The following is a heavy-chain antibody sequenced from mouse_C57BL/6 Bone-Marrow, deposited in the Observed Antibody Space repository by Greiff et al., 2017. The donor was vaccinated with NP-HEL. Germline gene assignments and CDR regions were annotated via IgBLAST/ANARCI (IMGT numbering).Heavy chain of an antibody. CDR2: IDPSDRYP. CDR1: GYTFTNYW. Sequence: QVQLQQPGAELVKPGASVKLSCKASGYTFTNYWMQWVKQRPGQGLEWIGEIDPSDRYPTSNQKFKGKATLTVDTSSSTAYMQLSSLTSEESAVYYCAREGVIYDGYYVGFAYGGQGTLVTVSA. J-gene: IGHJ3*01. V-gene: IGHV1-50*01. D-gene: IGHD2-3*01. CDR3: AREGVIYDGYYVGFAY.